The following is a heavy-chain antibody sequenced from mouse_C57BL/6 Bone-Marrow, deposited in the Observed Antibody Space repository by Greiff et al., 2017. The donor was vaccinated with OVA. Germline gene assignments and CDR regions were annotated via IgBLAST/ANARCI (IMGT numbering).Heavy chain of an antibody. Sequence: DVHLVESGGGLVKPGGSLKLSCAASGFTFSDYGMHWVRQAPEKGLEWVAYISSGSSTIYYADTVKGRFTISRDNAKNTLFLQMTSLRSEDTAMYYCAIPLFAYWGQGTLVTVSA. CDR1: GFTFSDYG. CDR3: AIPLFAY. J-gene: IGHJ3*01. CDR2: ISSGSSTI. V-gene: IGHV5-17*01.